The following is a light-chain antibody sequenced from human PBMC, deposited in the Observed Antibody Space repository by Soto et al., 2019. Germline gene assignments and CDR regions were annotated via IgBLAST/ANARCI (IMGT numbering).Light chain of an antibody. Sequence: DIQLTQSASFLSASVGDRFIITCRASQGMINYLAWYQQNPGKAPKLLIYAASTCQSGVPSRFSGSGSGTEFTLTISSLQPEDFATYYCEQLNTYPLTFGGGTKVDIK. CDR3: EQLNTYPLT. CDR1: QGMINY. CDR2: AAS. J-gene: IGKJ4*01. V-gene: IGKV1-9*01.